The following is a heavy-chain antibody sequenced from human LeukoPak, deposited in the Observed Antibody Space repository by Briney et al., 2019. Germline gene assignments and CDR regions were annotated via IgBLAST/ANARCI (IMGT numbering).Heavy chain of an antibody. V-gene: IGHV4-34*01. CDR2: IKHSGYT. CDR1: LVSSEDYY. J-gene: IGHJ4*02. CDR3: TRMTTGHDY. Sequence: PSETPSLTCAVSLVSSEDYYWSGGPHTPRKRLWRIGEIKHSGYTNDSPSPKSRVTLSIDTSRKQFSLNLRSVTVADAGIYYCTRMTTGHDYWGEGTLVTVSS. D-gene: IGHD4-17*01.